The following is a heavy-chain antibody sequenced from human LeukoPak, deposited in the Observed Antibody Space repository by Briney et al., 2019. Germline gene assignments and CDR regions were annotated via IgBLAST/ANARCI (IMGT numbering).Heavy chain of an antibody. CDR3: AKPSNYFDY. J-gene: IGHJ4*02. V-gene: IGHV3-30*02. CDR2: IWYGGSNK. CDR1: GFTFSSYG. Sequence: GGSLRLSCAASGFTFSSYGMHWVRQAPGKGLEWVAVIWYGGSNKYYADSVKGRFTISRDNSKNTLYLQMNSLRAEDTAVYYCAKPSNYFDYWGQGTLVTVSS. D-gene: IGHD6-6*01.